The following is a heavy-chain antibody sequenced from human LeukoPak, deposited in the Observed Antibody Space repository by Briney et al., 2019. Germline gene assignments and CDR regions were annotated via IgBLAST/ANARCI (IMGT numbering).Heavy chain of an antibody. D-gene: IGHD2-15*01. CDR3: AKDEVCGGSCYQGTPSWFDP. CDR1: GFTFSSYA. CDR2: ISGSGGST. Sequence: PGGSLRLSCAASGFTFSSYAMSWVRQAPGKGLEWVSAISGSGGSTYYADSVKGRFTISRDNSKNTLYLQMNSLRAEDTAVYYCAKDEVCGGSCYQGTPSWFDPWGQGTLVTVSS. V-gene: IGHV3-23*01. J-gene: IGHJ5*02.